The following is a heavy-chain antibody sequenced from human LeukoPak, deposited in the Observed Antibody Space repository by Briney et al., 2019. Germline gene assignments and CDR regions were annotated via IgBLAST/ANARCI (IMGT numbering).Heavy chain of an antibody. D-gene: IGHD3-10*02. J-gene: IGHJ5*02. CDR3: ASDLYGADTSLNT. CDR1: GFTVSSHY. CDR2: IYTDGIT. Sequence: GGSLRLSCAASGFTVSSHYMNWVRQAPGMGLEWVSVIYTDGITYYADSVKGRFTVSRDDFENRLYLQMHSLRADDTAVYYCASDLYGADTSLNTWGQGTLVTVSS. V-gene: IGHV3-53*01.